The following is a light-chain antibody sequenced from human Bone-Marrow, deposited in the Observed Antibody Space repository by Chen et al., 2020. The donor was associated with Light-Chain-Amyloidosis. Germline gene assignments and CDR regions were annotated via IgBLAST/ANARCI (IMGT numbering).Light chain of an antibody. J-gene: IGLJ2*01. CDR3: QSADSSGTYEVI. CDR2: RDT. CDR1: DLPTKY. V-gene: IGLV3-25*03. Sequence: SYELTQPPSVSVSPGQTARITCSGDDLPTKYAYWYQQKPGQAPVLVIHRDTERPSWISERFSGSSSGTTATLHISGVQAEDEADYHCQSADSSGTYEVIFGGGTKLTVL.